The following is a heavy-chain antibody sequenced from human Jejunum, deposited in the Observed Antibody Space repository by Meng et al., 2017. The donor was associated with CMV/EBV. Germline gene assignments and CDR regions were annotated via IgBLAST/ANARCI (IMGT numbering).Heavy chain of an antibody. CDR1: GSSFSSYG. V-gene: IGHV7-4-1*02. CDR2: IDTKTGNP. J-gene: IGHJ4*02. Sequence: KPSGSSFSSYGINWVREAPGQRLEWMGWIDTKTGNPAYAPDFTGRFVFSMDTSVSTAYLEISSLRAEDTAVYYCTRGAGAHTAKYDFWGRGTLVTVSS. CDR3: TRGAGAHTAKYDF. D-gene: IGHD5-18*01.